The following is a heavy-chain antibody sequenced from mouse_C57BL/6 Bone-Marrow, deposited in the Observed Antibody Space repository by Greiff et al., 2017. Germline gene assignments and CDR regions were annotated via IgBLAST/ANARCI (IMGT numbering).Heavy chain of an antibody. J-gene: IGHJ4*01. CDR2: INPSTGGT. Sequence: VQLQQSGPELVKPGASVKISCKASGYSFTGYYMNWVKQSPEKRLEWIGEINPSTGGTTYNQKFKAKATVTVDKSSSTAYMQLKRLTSEDSAVYYCARRGPYAMDYWGQGTSVTGAS. V-gene: IGHV1-42*01. CDR1: GYSFTGYY. CDR3: ARRGPYAMDY.